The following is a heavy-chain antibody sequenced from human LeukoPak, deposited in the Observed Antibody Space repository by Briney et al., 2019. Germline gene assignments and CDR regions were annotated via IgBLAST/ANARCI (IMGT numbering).Heavy chain of an antibody. CDR3: ARGVPTATARWFDP. CDR2: IYSSGST. J-gene: IGHJ5*02. D-gene: IGHD2-21*02. Sequence: SETLSLTCIVSGGSVSSGNYYWSWIRQPPGKGPEWIGYIYSSGSTNYNPSLKSRVTISVDTSKNQFSLKVSSVTAADTALYYCARGVPTATARWFDPWGQGTLVTVSS. V-gene: IGHV4-61*01. CDR1: GGSVSSGNYY.